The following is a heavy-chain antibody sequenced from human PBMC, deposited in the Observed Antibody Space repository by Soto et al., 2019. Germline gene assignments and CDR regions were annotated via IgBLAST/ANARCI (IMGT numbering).Heavy chain of an antibody. D-gene: IGHD5-18*01. CDR3: ASVDTAMGTFDY. Sequence: GASVKVSCKASGYTFTSYGISWVRQAPGQGLEWMGWISAYNGNTNYAQKFQGRVTITRDTSASTAYMELSSLRSEDTAVYYCASVDTAMGTFDYWGQGTLVTSPQ. V-gene: IGHV1-18*01. J-gene: IGHJ4*02. CDR1: GYTFTSYG. CDR2: ISAYNGNT.